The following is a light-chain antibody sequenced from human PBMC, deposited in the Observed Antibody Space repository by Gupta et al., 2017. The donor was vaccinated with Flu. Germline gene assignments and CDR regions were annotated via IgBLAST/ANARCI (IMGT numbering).Light chain of an antibody. V-gene: IGKV3-20*01. CDR3: KQDGSSPT. CDR2: DAY. J-gene: IGKJ2*01. CDR1: QRVSRSY. Sequence: EIVLTQSPCTLSLSPGERATLSCRASQRVSRSYLAWYQQKPGQAPRLLIYDAYIRATGITDRFSGSGSGTDFTLTSSRLEHEDFAVYYWKQDGSSPTFGQGTKLEIK.